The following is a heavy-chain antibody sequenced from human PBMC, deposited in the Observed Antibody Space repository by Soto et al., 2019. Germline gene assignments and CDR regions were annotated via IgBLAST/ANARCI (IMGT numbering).Heavy chain of an antibody. CDR2: ISYDGSNK. CDR3: AKSHVVPITAYFDY. CDR1: GFTFSSYG. Sequence: SLRLSCAASGFTFSSYGMHWVRQAPGKGLEWVAVISYDGSNKYYADSVKGRFTISRDNSKNTLYLQMNSLRAEDTAVYYCAKSHVVPITAYFDYWGQGTLVTVSS. D-gene: IGHD5-12*01. V-gene: IGHV3-30*18. J-gene: IGHJ4*02.